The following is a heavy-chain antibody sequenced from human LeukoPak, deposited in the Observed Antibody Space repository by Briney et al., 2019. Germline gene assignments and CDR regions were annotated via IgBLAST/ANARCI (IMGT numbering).Heavy chain of an antibody. D-gene: IGHD4-11*01. CDR2: IYTSGNT. CDR3: ARDRPYDYSKYNWFDP. Sequence: PETLSLTCTVSGGSISSYCWSWIRQPAGKGLEWIGRIYTSGNTNYNPSLKSRVTMSVDTSKNQLSLNLSSVTAADTAMYYCARDRPYDYSKYNWFDPWGQGTLVTVSS. J-gene: IGHJ5*02. V-gene: IGHV4-4*07. CDR1: GGSISSYC.